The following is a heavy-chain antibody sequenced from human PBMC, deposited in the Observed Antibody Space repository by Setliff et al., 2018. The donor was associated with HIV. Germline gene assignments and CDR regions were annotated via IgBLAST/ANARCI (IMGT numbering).Heavy chain of an antibody. Sequence: PGGSLRLSCAASGFTFISYSMNWVRQAPGKGLEWVSFIRYDGSNKKYADSVKGRFTISRDNSKNTLYLQMDSLRAEDTAVYYCVRDQNTPSRCRSKTCINPGDYWGLGTLVTVSS. J-gene: IGHJ4*02. V-gene: IGHV3-30*02. CDR1: GFTFISYS. D-gene: IGHD2-2*01. CDR2: IRYDGSNK. CDR3: VRDQNTPSRCRSKTCINPGDY.